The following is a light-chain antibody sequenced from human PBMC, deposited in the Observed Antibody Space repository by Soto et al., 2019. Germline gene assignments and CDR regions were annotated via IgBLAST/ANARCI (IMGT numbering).Light chain of an antibody. CDR1: ESISTN. Sequence: EIVMSQSPATLPVSTGERVTLSCRASESISTNLAWYQQKPGQAPRLVIYAVSSRAAGVPARFSGSGSGTEFTLTISSLQSEDFAVSYCQQYNKWPPWTFGQGTKLDIK. V-gene: IGKV3-15*01. CDR3: QQYNKWPPWT. J-gene: IGKJ1*01. CDR2: AVS.